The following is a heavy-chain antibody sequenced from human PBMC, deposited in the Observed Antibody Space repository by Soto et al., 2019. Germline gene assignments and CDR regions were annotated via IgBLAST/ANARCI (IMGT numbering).Heavy chain of an antibody. CDR2: VYHTGDT. CDR1: GGTVASSHW. CDR3: AREIVTAGGNNYFDP. V-gene: IGHV4-4*02. J-gene: IGHJ5*02. D-gene: IGHD2-21*02. Sequence: KASETLFLTCGVSGGTVASSHWWSWVRQSPGRGLEWIGNVYHTGDTNFNPSLQSRVTFSVDKSNNQFSLRLTSVTAADTAVYFCAREIVTAGGNNYFDPWGPGTLVTVSS.